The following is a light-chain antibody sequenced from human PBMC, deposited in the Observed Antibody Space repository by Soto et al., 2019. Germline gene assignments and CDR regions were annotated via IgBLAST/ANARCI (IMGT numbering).Light chain of an antibody. J-gene: IGKJ4*01. V-gene: IGKV1-5*01. CDR3: QQYHTFPLT. CDR1: QNINNW. Sequence: DIQMTQSPSTLSASVADRVTITCRASQNINNWMAWYHQKPGEAPKLLIYDAFSLQTGVPFTFSGSGSGTEFSLTISSLQPDDFGTYYCQQYHTFPLTFGGGTKVEIK. CDR2: DAF.